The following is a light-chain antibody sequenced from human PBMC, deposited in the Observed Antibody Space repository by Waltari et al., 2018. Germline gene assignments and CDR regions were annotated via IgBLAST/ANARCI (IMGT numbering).Light chain of an antibody. V-gene: IGLV8-61*01. CDR1: SGPVPTSPY. J-gene: IGLJ3*02. CDR2: NTD. CDR3: VLYVGWGIWV. Sequence: QTVVTQEPSFSVSPGGTVAPPCGLSSGPVPTSPYPRWYRQPPGQAPQTVIYNTDTRSSGVPDRFSGSILGNKAALTITGAQADDECDYYCVLYVGWGIWVFGGGTKVTVL.